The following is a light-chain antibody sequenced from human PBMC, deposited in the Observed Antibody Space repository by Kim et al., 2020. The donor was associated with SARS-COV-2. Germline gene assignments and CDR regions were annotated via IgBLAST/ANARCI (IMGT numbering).Light chain of an antibody. Sequence: SQGERTTLACRASQSVSSNYLAWYQQKPGQAPRLLIYGASSRATGIPDRFSGSGSGTDFTLTISRLEPEDFAVYYCQRYGNSPITFGQGTRLEIK. J-gene: IGKJ5*01. V-gene: IGKV3-20*01. CDR2: GAS. CDR3: QRYGNSPIT. CDR1: QSVSSNY.